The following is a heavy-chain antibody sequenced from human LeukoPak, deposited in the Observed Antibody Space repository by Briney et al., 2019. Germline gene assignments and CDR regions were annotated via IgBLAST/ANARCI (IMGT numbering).Heavy chain of an antibody. CDR3: AKSGGSYPYYFDY. CDR2: ISSSGSGI. CDR1: GFTFSTFS. V-gene: IGHV3-48*01. Sequence: GGSLRLSCAASGFTFSTFSINWVHQAPGKGLEWVSYISSSGSGIYYADSVKGRFTISRDNSKNTLYLQMNSLRAEDTAVYYCAKSGGSYPYYFDYWGQGTLVTVSS. J-gene: IGHJ4*02. D-gene: IGHD1-26*01.